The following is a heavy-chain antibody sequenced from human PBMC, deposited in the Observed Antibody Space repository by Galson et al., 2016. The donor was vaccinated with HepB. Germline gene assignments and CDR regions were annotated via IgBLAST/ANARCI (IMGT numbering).Heavy chain of an antibody. CDR1: GFTFSSNW. D-gene: IGHD2-15*01. V-gene: IGHV3-7*01. Sequence: SLRLSCAASGFTFSSNWMSWVRQSPGKGREWVGNIKPDGSGKYYADSVKGRFTISRDNSKNTLYLQMNSLRAEDTAVYYCARDTKGRVEVVVAANYYYYYGMDVWGQGTTVTVSS. CDR2: IKPDGSGK. CDR3: ARDTKGRVEVVVAANYYYYYGMDV. J-gene: IGHJ6*02.